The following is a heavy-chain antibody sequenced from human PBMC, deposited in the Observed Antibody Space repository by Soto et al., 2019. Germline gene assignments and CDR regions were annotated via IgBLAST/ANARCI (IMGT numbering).Heavy chain of an antibody. Sequence: SVKVSCKASGGTFSSYTISWVRQAPGQGLEWMGRIIPILGIANYAQKFQGRVTITADKSTSTAYMELSSLRSEDTAVYYCASNGYCSSTSCQKNWFDPWGQGTLVTVSS. CDR2: IIPILGIA. V-gene: IGHV1-69*02. D-gene: IGHD2-2*01. CDR3: ASNGYCSSTSCQKNWFDP. CDR1: GGTFSSYT. J-gene: IGHJ5*02.